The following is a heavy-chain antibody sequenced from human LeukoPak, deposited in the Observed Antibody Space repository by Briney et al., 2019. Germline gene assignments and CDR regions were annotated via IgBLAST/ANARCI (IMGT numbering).Heavy chain of an antibody. V-gene: IGHV3-66*01. J-gene: IGHJ1*01. CDR2: IYSGGST. CDR1: GFTVSSNY. Sequence: PGGSLRLSCAASGFTVSSNYMSWVRQAPGKGLEWVSVIYSGGSTYYADSVKGSFTISRDNSKNTLYLQMNSLRAEDTAVYYCARGIPAAMLHFQHWGQGTLVTVSS. CDR3: ARGIPAAMLHFQH. D-gene: IGHD2-2*01.